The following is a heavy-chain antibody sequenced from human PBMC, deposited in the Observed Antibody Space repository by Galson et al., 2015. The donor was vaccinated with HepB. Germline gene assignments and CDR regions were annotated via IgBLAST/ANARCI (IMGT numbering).Heavy chain of an antibody. V-gene: IGHV1-3*01. CDR1: GYTFSSYG. CDR3: ARGDYGMDV. CDR2: INVGNGNT. J-gene: IGHJ6*02. Sequence: KVSCKASGYTFSSYGMQWVRQAPGQSLEWMGWINVGNGNTKYSQKFQGRVTITRDTSATTAYMELSSLTSEDTAVYHCARGDYGMDVWGQGTTVTVSS.